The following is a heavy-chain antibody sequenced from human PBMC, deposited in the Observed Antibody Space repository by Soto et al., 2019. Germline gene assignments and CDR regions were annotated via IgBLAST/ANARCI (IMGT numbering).Heavy chain of an antibody. CDR1: GGSISSSSYY. J-gene: IGHJ3*02. V-gene: IGHV4-39*01. Sequence: PSETLSLTCTVSGGSISSSSYYWGWIRQHPGKGLEWIGSNYYSGSTYYNPSLKSRVTISVDTSKNHFSLKLSSVSAADTAVYYCARHSGYDAFDIWGQGTMVTVSS. D-gene: IGHD1-26*01. CDR3: ARHSGYDAFDI. CDR2: NYYSGST.